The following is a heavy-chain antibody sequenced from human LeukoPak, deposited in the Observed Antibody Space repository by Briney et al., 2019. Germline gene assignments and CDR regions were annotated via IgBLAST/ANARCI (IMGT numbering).Heavy chain of an antibody. CDR1: GGSINITNG. CDR2: IHHTGGT. Sequence: PAGTLSLTCAVSGGSINITNGWRGGRAPRGGGVEGSGAIHHTGGTNYTPSLTSRVTISLAKSKNHFSVKLSSVTAAVTAVYYCAREHIAADPRGAFYIWGQGTLVTASS. D-gene: IGHD6-13*01. V-gene: IGHV4-4*02. CDR3: AREHIAADPRGAFYI. J-gene: IGHJ3*02.